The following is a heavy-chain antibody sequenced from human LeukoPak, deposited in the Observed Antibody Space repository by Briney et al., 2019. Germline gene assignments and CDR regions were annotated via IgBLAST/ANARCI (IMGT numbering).Heavy chain of an antibody. Sequence: SETPSLTCTVSGGSISSYYWSWIRQPPGKGLEWIGSIYYSGSTYYNPSLKSRVTISVDTSKNQFSLKLSSVTAADTAVYYCARGDYYYYGMDVWGQGTTVTVSS. V-gene: IGHV4-59*12. J-gene: IGHJ6*02. CDR3: ARGDYYYYGMDV. CDR1: GGSISSYY. CDR2: IYYSGST.